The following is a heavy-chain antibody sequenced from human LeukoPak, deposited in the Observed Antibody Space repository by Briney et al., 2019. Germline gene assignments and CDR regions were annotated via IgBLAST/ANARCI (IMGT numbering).Heavy chain of an antibody. CDR1: GYTFTSYD. V-gene: IGHV1-8*01. CDR2: MNPNSGNT. D-gene: IGHD3-10*01. CDR3: ARGPSAYYGSGYPGDYYMDV. J-gene: IGHJ6*03. Sequence: GASVKVSCKASGYTFTSYDINWVRQATGQGLEWMGWMNPNSGNTGYAQKFQGRVTMTRNTSISTAYMELSSLRSEDTAVYYCARGPSAYYGSGYPGDYYMDVWGKGTTVTVSS.